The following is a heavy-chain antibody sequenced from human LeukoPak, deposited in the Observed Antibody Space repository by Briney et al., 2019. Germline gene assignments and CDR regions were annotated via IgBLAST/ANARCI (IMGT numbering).Heavy chain of an antibody. J-gene: IGHJ3*02. D-gene: IGHD3-3*01. CDR3: ARHRLEGDTFDI. CDR1: GGSISSGDYY. V-gene: IGHV4-30-4*01. Sequence: PSETPSLTCTVSGGSISSGDYYWNWIRQSPGKGLEWIGYIYYSESAYYSPSLKSRVTISVDTSRNKLALKLNSVTAADTAVYFCARHRLEGDTFDIWGQGTKVTVSS. CDR2: IYYSESA.